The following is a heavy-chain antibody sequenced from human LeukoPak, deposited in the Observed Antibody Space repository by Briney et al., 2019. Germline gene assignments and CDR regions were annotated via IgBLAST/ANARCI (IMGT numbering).Heavy chain of an antibody. Sequence: ASVKVSCKASGGTFSSYAISWVRQAPGQGLEWMGGIIPIFGTANYAQKFQGRVTITADKSTSTAYTELSSLRSEDTAVYYCARRTLDCSSTSCSYYFDYWGQGTLVTVSS. CDR3: ARRTLDCSSTSCSYYFDY. J-gene: IGHJ4*02. D-gene: IGHD2-2*01. CDR2: IIPIFGTA. CDR1: GGTFSSYA. V-gene: IGHV1-69*06.